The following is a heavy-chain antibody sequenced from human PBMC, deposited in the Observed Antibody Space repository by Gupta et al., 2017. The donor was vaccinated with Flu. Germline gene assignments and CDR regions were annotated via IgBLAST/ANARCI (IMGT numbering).Heavy chain of an antibody. J-gene: IGHJ4*02. CDR3: ARANSFYYTGWYFIDH. V-gene: IGHV4-38-2*01. Sequence: QVQLQESGPGMVKPSETLSLTCAVSGYSIANGYYWGWIRQPPGKGLEWIGSVFHTGSTITNPSLDSRLAMSVDTSRNQFSLSLRSVTAADTAVYDCARANSFYYTGWYFIDHWGQGTRGTVSS. D-gene: IGHD6-19*01. CDR1: GYSIANGYY. CDR2: VFHTGST.